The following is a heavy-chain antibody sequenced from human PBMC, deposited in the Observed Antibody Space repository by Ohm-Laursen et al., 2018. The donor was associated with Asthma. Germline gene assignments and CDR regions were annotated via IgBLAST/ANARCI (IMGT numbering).Heavy chain of an antibody. CDR2: ISYDGSNQ. CDR3: AKDDGYSRSMDV. V-gene: IGHV3-30-3*01. CDR1: GFTFTSYA. D-gene: IGHD6-13*01. J-gene: IGHJ6*02. Sequence: RSLRLSCAASGFTFTSYAMHWVRQAPGKGLEWVAVISYDGSNQYYADSVKGRFSISRDNSKNTLYLQMNSLRAEDTAVYYCAKDDGYSRSMDVWGQGTTVTVSS.